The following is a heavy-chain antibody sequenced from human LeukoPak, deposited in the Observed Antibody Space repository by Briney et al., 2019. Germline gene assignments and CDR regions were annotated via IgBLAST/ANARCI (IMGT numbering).Heavy chain of an antibody. CDR1: GGSISSGGYY. CDR2: IYASGST. J-gene: IGHJ4*02. V-gene: IGHV4-61*02. Sequence: PSQTLSLTCTVSGGSISSGGYYWTWIRQPAGKGLEWIGRIYASGSTNYNPSLKSRLTISVDTSKNQFSLKLSSVTAADTAVYYCAREGVVTADYWGQGTLVTVSS. CDR3: AREGVVTADY. D-gene: IGHD3-22*01.